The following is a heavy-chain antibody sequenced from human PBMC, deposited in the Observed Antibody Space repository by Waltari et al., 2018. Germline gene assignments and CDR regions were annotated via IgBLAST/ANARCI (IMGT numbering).Heavy chain of an antibody. CDR1: GGPISSGGYY. Sequence: VQLQESGPGLVKPSQTPFLTRTVSGGPISSGGYYRSWTRQHPGKGLEWIWYVYYSGSTYYDPSLKSRVTISVYTSKDQFSLKLSSVTSADTAVYYCARTDISGYYLFYYWGQGTLVTVSS. CDR2: VYYSGST. CDR3: ARTDISGYYLFYY. J-gene: IGHJ4*02. D-gene: IGHD3-22*01. V-gene: IGHV4-31*03.